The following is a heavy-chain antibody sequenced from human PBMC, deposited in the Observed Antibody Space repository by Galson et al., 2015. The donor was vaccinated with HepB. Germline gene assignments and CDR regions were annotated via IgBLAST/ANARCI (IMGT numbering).Heavy chain of an antibody. J-gene: IGHJ4*02. V-gene: IGHV3-48*02. CDR1: GFSFSTHS. CDR3: ARYKYGSPIVDY. D-gene: IGHD3-10*01. CDR2: ISDSSLAI. Sequence: SLRLSCAASGFSFSTHSMNWVRQAPGKGLEWISYISDSSLAIFYADSVKGRFTISRDNAENSVFLQMNSLRDEDTAVYYCARYKYGSPIVDYWGQGTLVTVSS.